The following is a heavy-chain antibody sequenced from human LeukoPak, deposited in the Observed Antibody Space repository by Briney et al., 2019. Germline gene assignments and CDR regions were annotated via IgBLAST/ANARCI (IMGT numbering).Heavy chain of an antibody. CDR1: PDSTTSNF. CDR2: IHRSGST. D-gene: IGHD1-14*01. V-gene: IGHV4-4*02. CDR3: AREIVGGFNPGAY. Sequence: PSETLSLTCTVSPDSTTSNFWSWVRQPPGKGLEWIGEIHRSGSTNYNPSLQSRVTISIDRSRNQIALELSSVTAADTAVYYCAREIVGGFNPGAYWGQGTLVTVSS. J-gene: IGHJ4*02.